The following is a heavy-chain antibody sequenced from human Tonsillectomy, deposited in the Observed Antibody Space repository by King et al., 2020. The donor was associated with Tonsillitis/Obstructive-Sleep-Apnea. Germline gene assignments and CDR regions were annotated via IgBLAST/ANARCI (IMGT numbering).Heavy chain of an antibody. D-gene: IGHD1-26*01. CDR1: GFSLSTSGVG. CDR2: IYLDDDK. CDR3: AHTTYPPNEPTTHFDY. Sequence: TLKESGPTLVKHTQTLTLTCTFSGFSLSTSGVGVGWIRQPPGKALAWLALIYLDDDKRYSPSLKCRITITKETPKNQVVRTMTNMDPVDPATYYCAHTTYPPNEPTTHFDYWGQGTLVTVSS. V-gene: IGHV2-5*02. J-gene: IGHJ4*02.